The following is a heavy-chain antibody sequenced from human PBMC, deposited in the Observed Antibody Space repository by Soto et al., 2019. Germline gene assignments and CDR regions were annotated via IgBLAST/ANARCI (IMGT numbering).Heavy chain of an antibody. CDR3: AREMYLLLYPDKHYGMDV. Sequence: SQTLSLTCAISGDSVSSSSAAWNWIRQSPSRGLEWLGRTYYRSKWYNDYAVSVKSRITINPDTSKNQFSLQLNSVTPEDTAVYYCAREMYLLLYPDKHYGMDVWGQGTTVTVSS. D-gene: IGHD3-3*01. J-gene: IGHJ6*02. CDR1: GDSVSSSSAA. CDR2: TYYRSKWYN. V-gene: IGHV6-1*01.